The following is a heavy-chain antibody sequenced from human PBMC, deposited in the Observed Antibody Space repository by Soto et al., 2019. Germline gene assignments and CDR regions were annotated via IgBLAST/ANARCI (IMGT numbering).Heavy chain of an antibody. J-gene: IGHJ6*02. D-gene: IGHD2-2*01. Sequence: ELQLVESGGGLVKPGGSLRLSCAASGFSFGSYVMNWVRQAPGKGLEWVLSISTSGGSRYYADSVRGRFTISRDGSKNSLYLQMNSLGADGTAVYYCARSSTSGDVWGQGTTVTVSS. CDR3: ARSSTSGDV. CDR1: GFSFGSYV. CDR2: ISTSGGSR. V-gene: IGHV3-21*01.